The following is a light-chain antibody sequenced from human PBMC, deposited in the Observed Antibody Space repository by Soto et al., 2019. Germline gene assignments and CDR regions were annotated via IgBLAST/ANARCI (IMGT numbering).Light chain of an antibody. V-gene: IGLV2-14*01. CDR3: TSYTTSSPLV. CDR1: SSDVGGYNY. Sequence: QSALTQPASVSGSPGQSITISCTGTSSDVGGYNYVSWYQHHPGKAPNLITYEVGNRPSGISNRFSGSKSDNTASLTISGLQPEDEADYFCTSYTTSSPLVFGGGTKVTVL. CDR2: EVG. J-gene: IGLJ3*02.